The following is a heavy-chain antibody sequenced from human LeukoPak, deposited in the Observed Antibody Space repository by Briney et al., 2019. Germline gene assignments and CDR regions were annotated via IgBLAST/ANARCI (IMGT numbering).Heavy chain of an antibody. D-gene: IGHD3-9*01. V-gene: IGHV1-69*13. CDR3: AGGRAGRYFDWLLDY. Sequence: ASVKVSCKASGGTFSSYAISWVRQAPGQGLEWMGGIIPIFGTANYAQEFQGRVTITADESTSTAYMELSSLRSEDTAVYYCAGGRAGRYFDWLLDYWGQGTLVTVSS. CDR1: GGTFSSYA. CDR2: IIPIFGTA. J-gene: IGHJ4*02.